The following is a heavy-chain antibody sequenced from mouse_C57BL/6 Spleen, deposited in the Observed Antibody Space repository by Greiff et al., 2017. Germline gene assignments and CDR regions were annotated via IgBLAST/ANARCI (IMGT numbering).Heavy chain of an antibody. V-gene: IGHV1-82*01. D-gene: IGHD3-2*02. J-gene: IGHJ4*01. CDR3: AREGDSSGYVYAMDY. CDR2: IYPGDGDT. Sequence: VKLMESGPELVKPGASVKISCKASGYAFSSSWMNWVKQRPGKGLEWIGRIYPGDGDTNYNGKFKGQATLTADKSSSTAYMQLSSLTSEDSAVYFCAREGDSSGYVYAMDYWGQGTSVTVSS. CDR1: GYAFSSSW.